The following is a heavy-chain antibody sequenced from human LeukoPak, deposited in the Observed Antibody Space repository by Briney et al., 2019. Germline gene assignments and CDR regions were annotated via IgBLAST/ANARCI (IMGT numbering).Heavy chain of an antibody. CDR2: IYYIGTT. CDR3: AGAPNQHYFDY. Sequence: SETLSLTCTVSSGSITSYYWSWIRQPPGKGLEYIGHIYYIGTTDYNPSLKSRATMSVDTSKNRFSLRLISVTASDTAVYFCAGAPNQHYFDYWGQGTLVSVSA. CDR1: SGSITSYY. V-gene: IGHV4-59*01. J-gene: IGHJ4*02.